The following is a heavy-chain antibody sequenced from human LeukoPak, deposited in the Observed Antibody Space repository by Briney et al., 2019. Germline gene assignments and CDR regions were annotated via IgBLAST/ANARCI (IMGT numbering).Heavy chain of an antibody. CDR2: IYHSGST. CDR3: ANRPPIAVAGTFYYYYMDV. D-gene: IGHD6-19*01. V-gene: IGHV4-4*02. CDR1: GGSISSSNW. Sequence: SETLSLTCAVSGGSISSSNWWSWVRQPPGKGLEWIGEIYHSGSTNYNPSLKSRVTISVDKSKNQFSLKLSSVTAADTAVYYCANRPPIAVAGTFYYYYMDVWGKGTTVTVSS. J-gene: IGHJ6*03.